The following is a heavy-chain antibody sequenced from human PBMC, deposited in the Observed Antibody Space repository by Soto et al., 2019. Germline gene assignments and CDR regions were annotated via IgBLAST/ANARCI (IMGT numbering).Heavy chain of an antibody. Sequence: QVQLVQSGAEVKKPGASVKVSCKASGYTFTSYGISWVRQAPGQGLEWTGWISAYNGNTNYAQKLQGRVTMTTDTSTSTAYMELRRLRSDDTAVYYCARDEECSSTSCYPDYWGQGTLVTVSS. J-gene: IGHJ4*02. D-gene: IGHD2-2*01. CDR2: ISAYNGNT. V-gene: IGHV1-18*01. CDR1: GYTFTSYG. CDR3: ARDEECSSTSCYPDY.